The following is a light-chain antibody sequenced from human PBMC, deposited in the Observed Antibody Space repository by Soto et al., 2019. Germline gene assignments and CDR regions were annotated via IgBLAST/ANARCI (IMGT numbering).Light chain of an antibody. J-gene: IGLJ2*01. CDR1: NIGSKS. Sequence: SYELTQTPSVLVAPGQTAMITCAGNNIGSKSVHWYQQKPGQAPVLVVHDDDDRPSGIPERFSGSKSGDMATLTINRVEAGDEADYYCQVWDGSSEHVVFGGGTKVTVL. CDR3: QVWDGSSEHVV. CDR2: DDD. V-gene: IGLV3-21*02.